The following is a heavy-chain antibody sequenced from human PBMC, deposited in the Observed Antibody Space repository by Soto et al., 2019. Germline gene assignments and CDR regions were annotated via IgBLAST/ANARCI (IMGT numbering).Heavy chain of an antibody. V-gene: IGHV1-18*04. CDR1: GYTFPRYG. D-gene: IGHD3-9*01. CDR2: ISAYNGNT. CDR3: ARDRRDVLRYVDWLSPVDF. J-gene: IGHJ4*02. Sequence: ASVKVSCKASGYTFPRYGIIWVRQAPGQGIEWMGWISAYNGNTNYAQKLQGRVTLTTDTSPSTAYMELRSLKSDDTAVCYCARDRRDVLRYVDWLSPVDFWGQGTLVTVSS.